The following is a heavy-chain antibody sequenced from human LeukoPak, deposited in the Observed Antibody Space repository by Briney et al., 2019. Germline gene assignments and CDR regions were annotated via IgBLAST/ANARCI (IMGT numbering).Heavy chain of an antibody. D-gene: IGHD3-10*01. J-gene: IGHJ4*02. CDR2: INHSGST. CDR3: ARGLRGFGELSY. Sequence: SETLSLTCTVSGYSISSGYYWSWIRQPPGKGLEWIGEINHSGSTNYNPSLKSRVTISVDTSKNQFSLKLSSVTAADTAVYYCARGLRGFGELSYWGQGTLVTVSS. CDR1: GYSISSGYY. V-gene: IGHV4-38-2*02.